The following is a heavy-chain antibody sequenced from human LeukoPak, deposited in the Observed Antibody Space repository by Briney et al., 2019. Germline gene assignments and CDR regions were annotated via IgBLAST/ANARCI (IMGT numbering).Heavy chain of an antibody. CDR3: ARRFLANTVTTGFDY. CDR2: IYYSGST. V-gene: IGHV4-39*01. D-gene: IGHD4-17*01. J-gene: IGHJ4*02. CDR1: GCTIRSSSYY. Sequence: ASETLSLTCTVSGCTIRSSSYYWGWIRQPPGKGLEWIGTIYYSGSTYYNPSLKSRVTISVDPSKNEFSLKLSSVTAADTAVYYRARRFLANTVTTGFDYWGQGTLDTVSS.